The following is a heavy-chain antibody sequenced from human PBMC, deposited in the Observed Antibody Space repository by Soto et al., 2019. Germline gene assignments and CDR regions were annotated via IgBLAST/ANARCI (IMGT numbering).Heavy chain of an antibody. J-gene: IGHJ6*02. Sequence: SQTLSLTCAISGDSVSSNSAAWNWIRQSPSRGLEWLGRTYYRSKWYNDYAVSVKRRITINPDTSKNQFSLQLNSVTPEDTAVYYCARGDGYNYGVGYYYYGMDVWGQGTTVTVSS. D-gene: IGHD5-12*01. CDR1: GDSVSSNSAA. CDR2: TYYRSKWYN. CDR3: ARGDGYNYGVGYYYYGMDV. V-gene: IGHV6-1*01.